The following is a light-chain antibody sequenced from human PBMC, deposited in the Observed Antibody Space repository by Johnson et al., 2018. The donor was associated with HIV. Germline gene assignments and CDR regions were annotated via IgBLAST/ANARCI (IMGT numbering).Light chain of an antibody. Sequence: HSVLTQPPSVSAAPGQKVTISCSGSSSNIGNNYISWYQILPGTPPKLLIFKNNERPSGIPDRFSGSKSGTSATLGITGLQTVAEADYSCGTWVTSLSAGGVFGTGTKVTVL. CDR1: SSNIGNNY. V-gene: IGLV1-51*02. CDR3: GTWVTSLSAGGV. J-gene: IGLJ1*01. CDR2: KNN.